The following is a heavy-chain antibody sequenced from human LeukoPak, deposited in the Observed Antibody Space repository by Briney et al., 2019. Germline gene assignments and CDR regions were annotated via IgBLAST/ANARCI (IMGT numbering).Heavy chain of an antibody. Sequence: GGSLRLSCAASGFTFSNYWMTWVRQAPGKGLEWVANIKPDESEKYYVGSVKGRFTISRDNAKNSLYLQMNSLRAEDTAVYYCAKAGDDFWSGYYDTMYYFDYWGQGTLVTVSS. CDR1: GFTFSNYW. J-gene: IGHJ4*02. V-gene: IGHV3-7*03. CDR3: AKAGDDFWSGYYDTMYYFDY. CDR2: IKPDESEK. D-gene: IGHD3-3*01.